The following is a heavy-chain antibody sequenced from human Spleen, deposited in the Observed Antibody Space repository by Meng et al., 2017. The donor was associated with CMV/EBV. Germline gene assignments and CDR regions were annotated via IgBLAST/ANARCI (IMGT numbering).Heavy chain of an antibody. J-gene: IGHJ4*02. D-gene: IGHD2-21*01. Sequence: GESLKISCVASGFIFSSYSMHWVRQVPGKGLEWVSSISSSGTNIYFADSVRGRFTISRDNTKNSLHLQMNSLRADDTAVYYCATSPPGPKPIDSWGQGTLVTVSS. V-gene: IGHV3-21*04. CDR2: ISSSGTNI. CDR1: GFIFSSYS. CDR3: ATSPPGPKPIDS.